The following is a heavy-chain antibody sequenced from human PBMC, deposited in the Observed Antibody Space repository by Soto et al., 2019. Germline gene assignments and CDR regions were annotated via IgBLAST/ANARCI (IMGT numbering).Heavy chain of an antibody. J-gene: IGHJ4*02. D-gene: IGHD2-2*01. CDR2: ISGSGGTT. V-gene: IGHV3-23*01. CDR3: AKALCSSSTCFSPGS. CDR1: GFPFSSHV. Sequence: GSRRLSCAASGFPFSSHVMSWIRQAPGKGLEWVSLISGSGGTTYYADSVKGRFTISRDNSKNTLLLQMNSLRVEDTALYYCAKALCSSSTCFSPGSWGQGTLVTVSS.